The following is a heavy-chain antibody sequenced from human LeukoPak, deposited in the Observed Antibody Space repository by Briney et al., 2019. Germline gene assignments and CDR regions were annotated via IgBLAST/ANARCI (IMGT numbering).Heavy chain of an antibody. Sequence: GGSLRFSCAASGFTFSSYAMSWVRQAPGKGLEWVSSSGDNTRYADSVKGRFTISRDNSKNTLDLQMNGLRAEDTAVYYCAKSWRYYDGSNYYAFDIWGQGTMVTVSS. CDR2: SGDNT. CDR1: GFTFSSYA. CDR3: AKSWRYYDGSNYYAFDI. J-gene: IGHJ3*02. D-gene: IGHD3-22*01. V-gene: IGHV3-23*01.